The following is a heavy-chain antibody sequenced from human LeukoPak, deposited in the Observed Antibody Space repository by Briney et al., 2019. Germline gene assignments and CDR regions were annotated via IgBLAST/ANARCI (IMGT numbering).Heavy chain of an antibody. CDR2: IYHTGST. CDR1: GGSISSGLYS. J-gene: IGHJ5*02. Sequence: SSETLSLTCDVSGGSISSGLYSWSWIRQPLGKGLEWIGYIYHTGSTYYNPSLKSRVTISVDTSKNQFSLRRSSVTAADTAVYYCARLQYCSGTSCYWFDPWGQGTLVTVSS. CDR3: ARLQYCSGTSCYWFDP. V-gene: IGHV4-30-2*01. D-gene: IGHD2-2*01.